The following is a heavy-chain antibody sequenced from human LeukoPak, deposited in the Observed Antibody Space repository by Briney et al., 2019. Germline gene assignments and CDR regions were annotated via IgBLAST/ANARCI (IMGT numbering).Heavy chain of an antibody. D-gene: IGHD3-3*01. J-gene: IGHJ4*02. CDR1: GFTFSNHG. Sequence: GRSLRLSCAASGFTFSNHGMHWVRQAPGKGLEWVAVIWYDGSKKYYGDSVKGRFTISRDDSKNTLYLQMNSLRAEDTAVYYCAREASDYYRDFWGQGTLVTVSS. CDR2: IWYDGSKK. V-gene: IGHV3-33*01. CDR3: AREASDYYRDF.